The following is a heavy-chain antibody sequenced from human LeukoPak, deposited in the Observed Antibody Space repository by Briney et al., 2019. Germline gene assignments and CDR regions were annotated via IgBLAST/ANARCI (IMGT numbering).Heavy chain of an antibody. CDR3: ARAGKSHGAFDI. V-gene: IGHV4-59*01. CDR2: IYYSGST. J-gene: IGHJ3*02. CDR1: GGSISSYY. Sequence: PSETLSLTCTVSGGSISSYYWSWIRQPPGKGLEWIGYIYYSGSTNYNPSLKSRVTISVDTSKNQFSLKLSSVTAADTAVYYCARAGKSHGAFDIWGQGTMVTVSS.